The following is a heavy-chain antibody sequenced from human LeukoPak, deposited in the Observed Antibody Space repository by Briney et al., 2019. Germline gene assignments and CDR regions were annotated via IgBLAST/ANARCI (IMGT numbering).Heavy chain of an antibody. Sequence: GASVKVSCKASGYTFTSYGISWVRQAPGQGLEWMGWISAYNGDTNYAQKLQGRVTMTTDTSTSTAYMELRSLRSDDTAVYYCARAYRSTLFRVAKSYFDYWGQGTLVTVSS. CDR2: ISAYNGDT. J-gene: IGHJ4*02. CDR3: ARAYRSTLFRVAKSYFDY. V-gene: IGHV1-18*04. CDR1: GYTFTSYG. D-gene: IGHD3-10*01.